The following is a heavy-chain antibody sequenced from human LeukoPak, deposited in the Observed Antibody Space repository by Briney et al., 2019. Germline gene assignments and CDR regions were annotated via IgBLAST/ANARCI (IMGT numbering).Heavy chain of an antibody. V-gene: IGHV3-23*01. CDR2: ISGSGGST. CDR3: AGIAAAGKYYYYYYGMDV. CDR1: GFAFSSYA. J-gene: IGHJ6*02. D-gene: IGHD6-13*01. Sequence: GEPLRLSCVASGFAFSSYAMSWVRQAPGKGLDWVSAISGSGGSTYYADSVKGRFTISRDNSKNTLYLQMKSLRAEDTAVYYCAGIAAAGKYYYYYYGMDVWGQGTTVTVSS.